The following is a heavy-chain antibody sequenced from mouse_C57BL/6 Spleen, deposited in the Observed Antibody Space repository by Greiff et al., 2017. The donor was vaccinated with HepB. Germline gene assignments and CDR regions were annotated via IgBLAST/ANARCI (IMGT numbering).Heavy chain of an antibody. Sequence: EVQLVESGGDLVKPGGSLKLSCAASGFTFSSYGMSWVRQTPDKRLEWVATISSGGSYTYYPDSVKGRCTISRENAKNTLYLQMSSLKSEDTAMYYCASSYDYALDYWGQGTTLTVSS. J-gene: IGHJ2*01. CDR2: ISSGGSYT. CDR3: ASSYDYALDY. D-gene: IGHD2-4*01. CDR1: GFTFSSYG. V-gene: IGHV5-6*01.